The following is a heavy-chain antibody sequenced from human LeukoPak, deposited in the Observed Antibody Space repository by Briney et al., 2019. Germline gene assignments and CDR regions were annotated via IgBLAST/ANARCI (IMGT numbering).Heavy chain of an antibody. J-gene: IGHJ4*02. Sequence: GGSLRLPCAASGFTFSSYGMHWVRQAPGKGLEWVAVIWYDGSNKYYADSVKGRFTISRDNSKNTLYLQMNSLRAEDTAVYYCARSYYYDEGFDYWGQGTLVTVSS. V-gene: IGHV3-33*01. D-gene: IGHD3-22*01. CDR1: GFTFSSYG. CDR2: IWYDGSNK. CDR3: ARSYYYDEGFDY.